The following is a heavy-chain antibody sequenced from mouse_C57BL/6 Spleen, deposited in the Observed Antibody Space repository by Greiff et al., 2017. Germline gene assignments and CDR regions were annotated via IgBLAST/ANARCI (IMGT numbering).Heavy chain of an antibody. Sequence: QVTLKESGPGILQSSQTLSLTCSFSGFSLSTFGMGVGWIRQPSGKGLEWLAHIWWDDDKYYNPALKSRLTISKDTSKNQVFLKIANVDTADTATYDCAREGIYDGYYYAMDYWGQGTSVTVSS. CDR1: GFSLSTFGMG. CDR3: AREGIYDGYYYAMDY. CDR2: IWWDDDK. J-gene: IGHJ4*01. V-gene: IGHV8-8*01. D-gene: IGHD2-3*01.